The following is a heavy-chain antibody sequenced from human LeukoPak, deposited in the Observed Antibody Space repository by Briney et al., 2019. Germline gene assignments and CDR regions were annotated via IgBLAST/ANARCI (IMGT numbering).Heavy chain of an antibody. D-gene: IGHD3-3*01. V-gene: IGHV3-7*01. CDR3: ASGDNSDL. CDR2: IKQDGREK. Sequence: PGGSLRLSCAASGITFSNYWMTWVRQAPGQGLEWVANIKQDGREKHYADSVKGRFTISRDNAKNSLYLQMNSLRAEDTAVYYCASGDNSDLWGRGTLVTVSS. CDR1: GITFSNYW. J-gene: IGHJ2*01.